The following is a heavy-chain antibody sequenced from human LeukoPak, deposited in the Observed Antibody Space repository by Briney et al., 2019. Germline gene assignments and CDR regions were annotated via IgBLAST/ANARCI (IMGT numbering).Heavy chain of an antibody. Sequence: GGPLRLSCAASGFTFSSYSMNWVRQARGKGLEWSSYISSSSRTTYYADSVKGRFTISRDNAKNSLYPQMNSLRAEDTAVYYCAREDSGSGYVFDIWGQGTMVAVSS. J-gene: IGHJ3*02. V-gene: IGHV3-48*01. CDR2: ISSSSRTT. D-gene: IGHD1-26*01. CDR3: AREDSGSGYVFDI. CDR1: GFTFSSYS.